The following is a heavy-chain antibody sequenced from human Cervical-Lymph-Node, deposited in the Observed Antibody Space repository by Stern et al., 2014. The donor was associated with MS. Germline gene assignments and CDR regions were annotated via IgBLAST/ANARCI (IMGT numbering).Heavy chain of an antibody. D-gene: IGHD4-23*01. CDR1: GGSISSGDYS. V-gene: IGHV4-30-2*01. Sequence: VQLEESGSGLVKPSQTLSLTCAVSGGSISSGDYSWSWIRPPPGKGLEWIGYIVHSGSTYYTPSLKSRVGISVDRSKNHFSLKLSSVTAADTAMYYCARIFGGNFDNWGQGTLVTVSS. CDR2: IVHSGST. CDR3: ARIFGGNFDN. J-gene: IGHJ4*02.